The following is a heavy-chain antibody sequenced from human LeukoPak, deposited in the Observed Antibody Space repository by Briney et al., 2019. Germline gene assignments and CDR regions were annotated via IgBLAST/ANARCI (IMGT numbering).Heavy chain of an antibody. J-gene: IGHJ4*02. CDR2: TYSGGTT. CDR3: AKEGGLGYCSTTSCAFAH. V-gene: IGHV3-53*01. D-gene: IGHD2-2*01. CDR1: GFSGSNNY. Sequence: GVTLRLACAGSGFSGSNNYITWVRQSPGKGLEWVSVTYSGGTTYYADSVEGRFTISRDNSKNTLYLQMNSLRTEDTAVYYCAKEGGLGYCSTTSCAFAHWGRGTLVTVSS.